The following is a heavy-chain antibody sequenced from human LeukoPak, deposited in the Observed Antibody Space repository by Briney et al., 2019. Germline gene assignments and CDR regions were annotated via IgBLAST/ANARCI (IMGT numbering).Heavy chain of an antibody. Sequence: GRSLRLSCAASGFTFSSYGMHWVRQAPGKGLEWVAVISYDGSNQYYADSVKGRFTISRDNSKNTLYLQMNSLRAEDTAVYYCATWVSLDYWGQGTLVTVSS. CDR3: ATWVSLDY. CDR2: ISYDGSNQ. V-gene: IGHV3-30*03. CDR1: GFTFSSYG. D-gene: IGHD3-16*01. J-gene: IGHJ4*02.